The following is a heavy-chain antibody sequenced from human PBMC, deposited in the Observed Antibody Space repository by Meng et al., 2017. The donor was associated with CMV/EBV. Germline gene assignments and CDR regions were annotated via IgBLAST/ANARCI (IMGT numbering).Heavy chain of an antibody. D-gene: IGHD7-27*01. CDR2: LYPTSGGT. J-gene: IGHJ4*02. V-gene: IGHV1-2*02. Sequence: QMELVPPGAEVKSPGASVKVSCQTSGYRYNEHYRHWVPPAPGQGLEGMGWLYPTSGGTHYALKFQDRVTMTRDTSIRTVSMELRRLRPDDTAVYYCVRDQNWGQDYWGQGPLVTVSS. CDR1: GYRYNEHY. CDR3: VRDQNWGQDY.